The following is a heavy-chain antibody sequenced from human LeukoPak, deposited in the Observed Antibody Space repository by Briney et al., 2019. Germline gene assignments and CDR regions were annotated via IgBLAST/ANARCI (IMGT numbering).Heavy chain of an antibody. CDR1: GFTFSSYG. CDR3: AKDLRDIVVVPAAPYFDY. J-gene: IGHJ4*02. CDR2: IRYDGSNK. V-gene: IGHV3-30*02. Sequence: GGSLRLSCAASGFTFSSYGMHWVRQAPGKGLEWVAFIRYDGSNKYYADSVKGRFTISRDNSKNTLYLQMNSLRAEDTAVYYCAKDLRDIVVVPAAPYFDYWGQGTLVTVSS. D-gene: IGHD2-2*01.